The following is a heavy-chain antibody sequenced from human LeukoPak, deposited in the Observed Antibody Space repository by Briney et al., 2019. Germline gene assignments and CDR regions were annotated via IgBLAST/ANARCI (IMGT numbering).Heavy chain of an antibody. CDR1: GYTFTSYD. CDR3: ARTRTRTTGTTLYYYYMDV. J-gene: IGHJ6*03. Sequence: ASVKVSCKASGYTFTSYDINWVRQATGQGLEWMGWMNPNSGNTGYAQKFQGRVTMTRNTSISTAYMELSSLRSGDTAVYYCARTRTRTTGTTLYYYYMDVWGKGTTVTVSS. V-gene: IGHV1-8*01. CDR2: MNPNSGNT. D-gene: IGHD1-1*01.